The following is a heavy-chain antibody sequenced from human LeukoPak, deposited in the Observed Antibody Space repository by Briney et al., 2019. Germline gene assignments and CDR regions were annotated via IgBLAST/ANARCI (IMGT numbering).Heavy chain of an antibody. CDR1: GFSFSGCA. CDR3: AKGYCSGGNCHNFDY. CDR2: IRYDGSNK. Sequence: GGSLRLSCAASGFSFSGCAMHWVRQAPGKGLEWVAFIRYDGSNKYYADSVKGRFTISRDNSKNTLYLQMNSLRAEDTAVYYCAKGYCSGGNCHNFDYWGQGALVTVSS. D-gene: IGHD2-15*01. J-gene: IGHJ4*02. V-gene: IGHV3-30*02.